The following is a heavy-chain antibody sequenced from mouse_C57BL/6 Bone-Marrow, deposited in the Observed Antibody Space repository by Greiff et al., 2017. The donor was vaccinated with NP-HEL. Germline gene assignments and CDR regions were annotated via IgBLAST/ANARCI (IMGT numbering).Heavy chain of an antibody. CDR3: ALIVGYGGYFDY. CDR1: GFSLSTFGMG. CDR2: IWWDDDK. V-gene: IGHV8-8*01. J-gene: IGHJ2*01. Sequence: VKLQESGPGILQPSQTLSLTCSFSGFSLSTFGMGVGWISQPSGKGLEWLAHIWWDDDKYYNPALKSRLPISKDTSKILVFLKIANVDTADTATYYCALIVGYGGYFDYWGQGTTLTVSS. D-gene: IGHD2-2*01.